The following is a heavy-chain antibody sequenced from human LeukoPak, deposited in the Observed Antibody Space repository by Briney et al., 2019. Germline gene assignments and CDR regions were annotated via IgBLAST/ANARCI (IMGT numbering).Heavy chain of an antibody. CDR3: AKDLDVGFGEFTLFRIPSPYYY. D-gene: IGHD3-10*01. J-gene: IGHJ4*02. CDR1: GFTFSSYA. CDR2: ISGSGGST. V-gene: IGHV3-23*01. Sequence: GGSLRLSCAASGFTFSSYAMSWVRQAPGKGLEWVSAISGSGGSTYYADSVKGRFTISRDNSKNTLYLQMNSLRAEDTAVYYCAKDLDVGFGEFTLFRIPSPYYYWGQGTLVTVSS.